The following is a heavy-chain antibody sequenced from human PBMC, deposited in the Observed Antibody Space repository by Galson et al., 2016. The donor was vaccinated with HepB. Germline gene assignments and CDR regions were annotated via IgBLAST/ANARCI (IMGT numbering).Heavy chain of an antibody. CDR3: ARDLYQLPPRYYGMDV. D-gene: IGHD2-2*01. Sequence: SVKVSCKASGYTFIGSYIHWVRQAPGQGLEWMGWINPNNGDTNYAQKFQGWVTMTRDTSISTAYMELSRLRSDDTAVYYCARDLYQLPPRYYGMDVWGQGTTVTVSS. V-gene: IGHV1-2*04. CDR1: GYTFIGSY. CDR2: INPNNGDT. J-gene: IGHJ6*02.